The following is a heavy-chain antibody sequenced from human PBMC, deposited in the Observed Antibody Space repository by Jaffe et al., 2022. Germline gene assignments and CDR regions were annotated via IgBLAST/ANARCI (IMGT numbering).Heavy chain of an antibody. CDR1: GFTFSSYG. D-gene: IGHD3-16*02. J-gene: IGHJ4*02. V-gene: IGHV3-30*02. CDR2: IRYDGSNK. Sequence: QVQLVESGGGVVQPGGSLRLSCAASGFTFSSYGMHWVRQAPGKGLEWVAFIRYDGSNKYYADSVKGRFTISRDNSKNTLYLQMNSPRAEDTAVYYCAKDRGWGYPDYWGQGTLVTVSS. CDR3: AKDRGWGYPDY.